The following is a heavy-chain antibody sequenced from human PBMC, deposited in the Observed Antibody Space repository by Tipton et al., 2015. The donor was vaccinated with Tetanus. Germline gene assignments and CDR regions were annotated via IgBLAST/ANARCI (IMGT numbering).Heavy chain of an antibody. Sequence: GLVKPSETLSLTCTVSGGSISSYYWSWIRQPPGKGLEWIGYIYYSGSTNYNPSLKSRVTISVDTSKNQFSLKLSSVTAADTAVYYCARANNEFPKKGPFDSWGQGIPVIVSA. D-gene: IGHD1-1*01. CDR3: ARANNEFPKKGPFDS. V-gene: IGHV4-59*01. J-gene: IGHJ4*02. CDR1: GGSISSYY. CDR2: IYYSGST.